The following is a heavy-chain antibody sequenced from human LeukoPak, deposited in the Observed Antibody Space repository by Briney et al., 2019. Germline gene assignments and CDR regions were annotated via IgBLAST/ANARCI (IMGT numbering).Heavy chain of an antibody. CDR1: GFTVSSNY. D-gene: IGHD3-16*01. J-gene: IGHJ4*02. CDR2: ICSGGST. CDR3: ARDRDHDYVWGSYPSD. Sequence: GGSLRLSCAASGFTVSSNYMSWVRQAPGKGLEWVSVICSGGSTYYADSVKGRFTISRDNSKNTLYLQMNSLRAEDTAVYYCARDRDHDYVWGSYPSDWGQGTLVTVSS. V-gene: IGHV3-53*01.